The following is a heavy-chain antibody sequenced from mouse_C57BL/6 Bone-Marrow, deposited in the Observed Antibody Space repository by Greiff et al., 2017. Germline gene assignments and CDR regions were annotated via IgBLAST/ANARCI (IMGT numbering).Heavy chain of an antibody. J-gene: IGHJ3*01. Sequence: VQLQQSGAELARPGASVKLSCKASGYTFTSYGISWVKQRTGQGLEWIGEIYPRSGNTYYNEKFKGKATLTADKSSSTAYMELRSLTSEDSAVYVCERREGYCGSSPPWFAYWGQGTLVTVSA. V-gene: IGHV1-81*01. CDR1: GYTFTSYG. D-gene: IGHD1-1*01. CDR3: ERREGYCGSSPPWFAY. CDR2: IYPRSGNT.